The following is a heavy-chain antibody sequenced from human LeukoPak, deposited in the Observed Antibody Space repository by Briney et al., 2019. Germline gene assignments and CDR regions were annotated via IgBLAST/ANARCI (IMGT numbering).Heavy chain of an antibody. Sequence: ASVKVSCKASGYTFTGYYMHWVRQAPGQGLEWRGWINPNSGGTNYAQKFQGRVTMTRDTSISTAYMELSRLRYDDTAVYYCAREGSSGSYYEDWGQGTLVTVSS. CDR2: INPNSGGT. J-gene: IGHJ4*02. CDR3: AREGSSGSYYED. CDR1: GYTFTGYY. V-gene: IGHV1-2*02. D-gene: IGHD1-26*01.